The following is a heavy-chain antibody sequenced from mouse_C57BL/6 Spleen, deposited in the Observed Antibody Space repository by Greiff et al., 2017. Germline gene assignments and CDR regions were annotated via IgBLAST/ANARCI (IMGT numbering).Heavy chain of an antibody. CDR2: INPYNGGT. CDR1: GYTFTDYY. Sequence: EVKLQESGPVLVKPGASVKMSCKASGYTFTDYYMNWVKQSHGKSLEWIGVINPYNGGTSYNQKFKGKATLTVDKSSSTAYMELNSLTSEDSAVYYCAIYYYGSRYYAMDYWGQGTSVTVSS. D-gene: IGHD1-1*01. J-gene: IGHJ4*01. V-gene: IGHV1-19*01. CDR3: AIYYYGSRYYAMDY.